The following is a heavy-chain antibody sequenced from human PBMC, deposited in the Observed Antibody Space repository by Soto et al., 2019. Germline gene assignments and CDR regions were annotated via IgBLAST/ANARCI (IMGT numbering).Heavy chain of an antibody. V-gene: IGHV5-10-1*01. J-gene: IGHJ4*02. D-gene: IGHD1-26*01. CDR3: VRHRVGSYYYFDY. CDR2: IDPSDSYT. CDR1: GDTFTDYL. Sequence: XESLKISRKGSGDTFTDYLISWVRQMPGKGLEWMGSIDPSDSYTSNSPSFQGHVTISADKSINTAYMQWSSLKASDTAMYYCVRHRVGSYYYFDYWGKGTLVTVSS.